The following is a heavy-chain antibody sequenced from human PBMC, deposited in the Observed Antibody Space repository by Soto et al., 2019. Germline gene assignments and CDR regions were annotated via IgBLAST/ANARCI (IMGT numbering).Heavy chain of an antibody. Sequence: SETLSLTCTVSGGSISSSSYYWGWIRQPPGKGLEWIGNIYYSGSTNYNPSLKSRVTISVDTSKNQFSLKLSSVTAADTAVYYCARGYRKQLAYLGYWGQGTLVTVSS. V-gene: IGHV4-39*01. J-gene: IGHJ4*02. CDR1: GGSISSSSYY. D-gene: IGHD6-13*01. CDR3: ARGYRKQLAYLGY. CDR2: IYYSGST.